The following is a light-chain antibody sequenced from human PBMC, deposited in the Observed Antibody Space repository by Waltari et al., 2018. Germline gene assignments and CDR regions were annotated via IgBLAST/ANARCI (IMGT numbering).Light chain of an antibody. V-gene: IGKV1-39*01. CDR3: QQRYSTLVT. Sequence: IQIPHSPSSLSASLGDRVTITCRASQSISSHLQWYQQKPEKAPKLLIYAASSLQSGVPSRFSGSGAETDFTLTISSLQPEDVATYYAQQRYSTLVTFGGDTKVAIK. CDR1: QSISSH. CDR2: AAS. J-gene: IGKJ4*01.